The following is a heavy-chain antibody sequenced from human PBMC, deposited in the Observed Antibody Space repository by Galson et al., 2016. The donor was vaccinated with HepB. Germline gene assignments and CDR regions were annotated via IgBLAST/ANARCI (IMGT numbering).Heavy chain of an antibody. D-gene: IGHD6-19*01. CDR1: WDSVSSNSAT. CDR3: SRYDSSGWRFFDY. Sequence: CAISWDSVSSNSATWNWIRQSPSRGLEWLGRTYYRSKWYNDYALSVKSRITINPDKSKNKFSLDLNSVTTEDTAVYYCSRYDSSGWRFFDYWGHGTLVTVSS. J-gene: IGHJ4*01. CDR2: TYYRSKWYN. V-gene: IGHV6-1*01.